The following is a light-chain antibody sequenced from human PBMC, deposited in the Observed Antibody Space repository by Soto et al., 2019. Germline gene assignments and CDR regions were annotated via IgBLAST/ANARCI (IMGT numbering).Light chain of an antibody. CDR2: GES. CDR1: QSVSSN. Sequence: ELVMTQSPATLSLSPGDRATLSCRASQSVSSNLAWYQQKTGQAPRLLIYGESTRATGIPDRFSGSGSGTELNLTISRLQSEDFAVYYCQQYNNWPQTFGQGTKVDIK. V-gene: IGKV3-15*01. CDR3: QQYNNWPQT. J-gene: IGKJ1*01.